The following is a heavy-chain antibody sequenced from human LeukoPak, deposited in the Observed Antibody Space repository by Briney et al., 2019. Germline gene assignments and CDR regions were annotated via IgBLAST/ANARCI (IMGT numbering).Heavy chain of an antibody. D-gene: IGHD3-9*01. Sequence: GGSLRLSCATSGFSFTDYPMNWVRQAPAKGLEWISDIRTTAEGAKYAYYADSVKGRVTISRDDGKNTLYLHMNSLRDDDTAAYCCATDQRYAFDYWGQGILVTVSS. V-gene: IGHV3-48*02. CDR1: GFSFTDYP. CDR3: ATDQRYAFDY. CDR2: IRTTAEGAKYA. J-gene: IGHJ4*02.